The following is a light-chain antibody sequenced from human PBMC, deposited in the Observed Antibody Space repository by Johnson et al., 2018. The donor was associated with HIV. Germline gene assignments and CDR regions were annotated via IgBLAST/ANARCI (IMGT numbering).Light chain of an antibody. CDR3: GTWARSLSAGGV. V-gene: IGLV1-51*02. Sequence: QSVLTQPPSVSAAPGQKVTISCSGSSSNIGNKYVSWYQQLPGTAPKLLIYENSKRPSGIPDRFSGSKSDTSATLGITGLQTGDEADYYCGTWARSLSAGGVFGTGTKVTGL. J-gene: IGLJ1*01. CDR1: SSNIGNKY. CDR2: ENS.